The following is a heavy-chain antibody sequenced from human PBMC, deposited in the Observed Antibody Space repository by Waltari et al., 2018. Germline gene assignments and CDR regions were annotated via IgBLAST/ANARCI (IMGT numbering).Heavy chain of an antibody. D-gene: IGHD5-12*01. Sequence: QVQLQESGPGLVKPSETLSLTCTVSGGSISSYYWSWIRQPPGKGLEWIGYIYYSGSTNYNPSLKSRVTISVDTSKNQFSLKLSSVTAADTAVYYCARDSEMATTARDAFDIWGQGTMVTVSS. J-gene: IGHJ3*02. CDR2: IYYSGST. CDR3: ARDSEMATTARDAFDI. CDR1: GGSISSYY. V-gene: IGHV4-59*01.